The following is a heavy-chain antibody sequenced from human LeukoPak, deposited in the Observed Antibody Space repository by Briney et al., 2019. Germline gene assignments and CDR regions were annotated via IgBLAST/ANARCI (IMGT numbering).Heavy chain of an antibody. CDR1: SDSXXTSNW. CDR3: ARSPTKRVPEDY. CDR2: IFHSGST. Sequence: VSSDSXXTSNWWSWVRQPPGKGLEWIGQIFHSGSTSYSPSLKSRVTISMDKSKNQISLRLTSVTAADTAVYYCARSPTKRVPEDYWGQGTLVTVSS. J-gene: IGHJ4*02. V-gene: IGHV4-4*02. D-gene: IGHD2-2*01.